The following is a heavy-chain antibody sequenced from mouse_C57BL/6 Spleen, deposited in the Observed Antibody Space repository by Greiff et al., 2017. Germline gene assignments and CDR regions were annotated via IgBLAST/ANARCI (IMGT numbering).Heavy chain of an antibody. V-gene: IGHV2-9-1*01. CDR3: ARDYGSSYDAMDY. CDR1: GFSLTSYA. Sequence: VKLVESGPGLVAPSQSLSITCPVSGFSLTSYAISWVRQPPGKGLEWLGVIWTGGGTNYNSALKSRLSIRKDNSKSQVLLKMNSLQTDDTARYYCARDYGSSYDAMDYWGQGTSVTVSS. D-gene: IGHD1-1*01. J-gene: IGHJ4*01. CDR2: IWTGGGT.